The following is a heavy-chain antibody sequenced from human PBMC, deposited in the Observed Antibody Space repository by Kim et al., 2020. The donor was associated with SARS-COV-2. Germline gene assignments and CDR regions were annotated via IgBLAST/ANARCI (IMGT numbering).Heavy chain of an antibody. D-gene: IGHD3-10*01. CDR3: ARDYYGSGHLAAFDI. J-gene: IGHJ3*02. CDR2: ISSSSSYI. V-gene: IGHV3-21*01. CDR1: GFTFSSYS. Sequence: GGSLRLSCAASGFTFSSYSMNWVRQAPGKGLEWVSSISSSSSYIYYADSVKGRFTISRDNAKNSLYLQMNSLRAEDTAVYYCARDYYGSGHLAAFDIWGQGTMVTVSS.